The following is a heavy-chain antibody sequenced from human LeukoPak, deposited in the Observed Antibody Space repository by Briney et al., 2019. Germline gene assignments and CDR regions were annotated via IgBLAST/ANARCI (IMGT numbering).Heavy chain of an antibody. D-gene: IGHD5-18*01. V-gene: IGHV3-30-3*01. CDR3: ARVDTAMVTTYYYYMDV. Sequence: GGSLRLSCAASGFTFSSYVMHWVRQAPGKGLEWVALISYDGSNKYYADSVKVRFTSSRDNSKNTLYLQMNSLRAEDTAVYYCARVDTAMVTTYYYYMDVWGTGTTVTVSS. CDR2: ISYDGSNK. J-gene: IGHJ6*03. CDR1: GFTFSSYV.